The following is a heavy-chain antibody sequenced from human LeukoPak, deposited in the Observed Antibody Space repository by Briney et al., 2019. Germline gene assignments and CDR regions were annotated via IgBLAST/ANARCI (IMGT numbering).Heavy chain of an antibody. D-gene: IGHD6-13*01. CDR1: GGSISSYY. Sequence: SETLSLTCTVSGGSISSYYWSWIRQPPGKGLGWIGYIYYSGSTNYNPSLKSRVTISVDTSKNQFFLKLSSVTAADTAVYYCARMGGYSSSWYVGYWGQGTLVTVSS. CDR2: IYYSGST. CDR3: ARMGGYSSSWYVGY. J-gene: IGHJ4*02. V-gene: IGHV4-59*08.